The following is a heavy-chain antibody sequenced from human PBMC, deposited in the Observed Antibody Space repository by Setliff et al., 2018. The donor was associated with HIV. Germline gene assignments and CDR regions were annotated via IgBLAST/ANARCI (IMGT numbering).Heavy chain of an antibody. CDR1: GGSSSSRSYY. D-gene: IGHD2-15*01. V-gene: IGHV4-39*07. J-gene: IGHJ1*01. Sequence: PSETLSLTCTVSGGSSSSRSYYWGWIRQPPGKGLEWIGSIYSSGSTYYNPSLKSRVTISVGTSKKQFSLRLSSVTAADTAVYYCARDGRHDRNRWYVTHQYFKYWGQGTLVTVSS. CDR2: IYSSGST. CDR3: ARDGRHDRNRWYVTHQYFKY.